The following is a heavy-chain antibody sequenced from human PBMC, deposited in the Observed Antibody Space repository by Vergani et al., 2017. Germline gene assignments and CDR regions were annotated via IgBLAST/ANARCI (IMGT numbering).Heavy chain of an antibody. V-gene: IGHV1-46*01. J-gene: IGHJ5*02. CDR3: ARSIGYCAGATGRAYYFDH. CDR1: GYTFTSYY. Sequence: QVQLVQSGAEVQKPGASVKVSCQASGYTFTSYYIHWVRQAPGQGLEWVAVINPSGGSTTYAQKFMGRVDMTRDPSTDTSTRTVQMTLSSLRSEDTAVYYCARSIGYCAGATGRAYYFDHWGQGTRVTGSS. D-gene: IGHD2-21*01. CDR2: INPSGGST.